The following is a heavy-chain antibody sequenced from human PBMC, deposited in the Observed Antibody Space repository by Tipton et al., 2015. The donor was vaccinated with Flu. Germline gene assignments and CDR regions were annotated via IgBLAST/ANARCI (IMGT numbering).Heavy chain of an antibody. Sequence: TLSLTCSVSGGSISSYYWSWIRQPAGKGLEWIGRILTGGSTNYNPSLKSRVTMSVDTSKNQFSLKLSSVTAADTAVYYCARLAYSYDIRGYYFDSRGQGTLVTVSS. CDR2: ILTGGST. CDR3: ARLAYSYDIRGYYFDS. D-gene: IGHD5-18*01. CDR1: GGSISSYY. J-gene: IGHJ4*02. V-gene: IGHV4-4*07.